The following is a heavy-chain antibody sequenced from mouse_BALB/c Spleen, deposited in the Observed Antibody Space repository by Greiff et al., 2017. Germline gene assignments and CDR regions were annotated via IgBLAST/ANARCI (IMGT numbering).Heavy chain of an antibody. CDR1: GISITTGNYR. J-gene: IGHJ2*01. V-gene: IGHV3-5*02. CDR3: ARSYYGSSPFDY. D-gene: IGHD1-1*01. Sequence: EVKVIESGPGLVKPSQTVSLTCTVTGISITTGNYRWSWIRQFPGNKLEWIGYIYYSGTITYNPSLTSRTTITRDTSKNQFFLEMNSLTAEDTATYYCARSYYGSSPFDYWGQGTTLTVSS. CDR2: IYYSGTI.